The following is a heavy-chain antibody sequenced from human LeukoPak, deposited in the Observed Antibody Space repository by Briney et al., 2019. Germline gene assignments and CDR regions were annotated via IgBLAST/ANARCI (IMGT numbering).Heavy chain of an antibody. CDR3: ARRSVIGYYYYYMDV. CDR2: INHSGST. J-gene: IGHJ6*03. CDR1: GGSFSGYY. Sequence: PSETLSLTCAVYGGSFSGYYWSWIRQPPGKGLEWIGEINHSGSTNYNPSLKSRVTISVDTYKNQFSLKLSSVTAADTAVYYCARRSVIGYYYYYMDVWGKGTTVTISS. V-gene: IGHV4-34*01. D-gene: IGHD3-10*01.